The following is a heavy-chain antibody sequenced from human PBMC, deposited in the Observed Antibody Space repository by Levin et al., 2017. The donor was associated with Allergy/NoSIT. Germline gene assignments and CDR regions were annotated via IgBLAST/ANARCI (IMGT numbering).Heavy chain of an antibody. D-gene: IGHD3-9*01. V-gene: IGHV4-59*01. J-gene: IGHJ6*02. Sequence: SQTLSLTCTVSGGSISNFYWSWIRQPPGKGLEWIGYIYSSGSTNYNPSLKSRVTISVDTSKNQFSLKLSSVTAADTAVYYCAREVGRYAILRGYGMDVWGQGTTVTVSS. CDR3: AREVGRYAILRGYGMDV. CDR1: GGSISNFY. CDR2: IYSSGST.